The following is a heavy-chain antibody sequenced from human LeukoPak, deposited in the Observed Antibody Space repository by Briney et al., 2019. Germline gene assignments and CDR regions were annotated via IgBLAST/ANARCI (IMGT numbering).Heavy chain of an antibody. CDR2: ITGGGGGT. Sequence: GGSLRLSCAASGFTLSSFGMTWVRQASGKGLEWVSSITGGGGGTLYADSVKGRVTISRDNSKNTLYLQMNSLRPEDTAVYYCAKAIWVAATSSWFCLDYWGQGTLVTVSS. CDR3: AKAIWVAATSSWFCLDY. J-gene: IGHJ4*02. CDR1: GFTLSSFG. V-gene: IGHV3-23*01. D-gene: IGHD3-10*01.